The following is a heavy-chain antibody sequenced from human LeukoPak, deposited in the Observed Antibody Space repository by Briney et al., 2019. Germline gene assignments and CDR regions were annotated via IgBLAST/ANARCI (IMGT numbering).Heavy chain of an antibody. J-gene: IGHJ6*02. Sequence: GGSLRLSCAASGFTFSSYAMHWVRQAPGKGLEWVAVISYDGSNKYYAESVKGRFTISRDNSKNTLYLQMNSLRAEDTAVYYCARSSGLWFQYYYYGMDVWGQGTTVTVSS. V-gene: IGHV3-30-3*01. CDR2: ISYDGSNK. D-gene: IGHD5-18*01. CDR1: GFTFSSYA. CDR3: ARSSGLWFQYYYYGMDV.